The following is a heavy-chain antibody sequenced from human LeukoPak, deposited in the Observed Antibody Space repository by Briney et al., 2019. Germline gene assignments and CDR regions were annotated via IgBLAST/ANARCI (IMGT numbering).Heavy chain of an antibody. D-gene: IGHD6-19*01. V-gene: IGHV4-31*03. CDR3: ARGITSIAVAGYFDY. CDR1: GGSISSGGYY. Sequence: PSETLSLTCTVSGGSISSGGYYWSWIRQHPGKGLEWIGYIYYSGSTYYNPSLKSRVTISVDTSKNQFSLKLSSVTAADTAVYYCARGITSIAVAGYFDYWGQGTLVTVSS. J-gene: IGHJ4*02. CDR2: IYYSGST.